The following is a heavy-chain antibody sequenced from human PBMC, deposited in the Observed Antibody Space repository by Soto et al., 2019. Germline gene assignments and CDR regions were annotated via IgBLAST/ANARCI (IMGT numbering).Heavy chain of an antibody. V-gene: IGHV3-30-3*01. J-gene: IGHJ6*02. CDR2: ISYDGSTK. Sequence: QVQLVESGGGVVQPGGSLRFSCAASEFTLSPYSIHWVRQPPGRGLEWVALISYDGSTKYYADSVKGRFTISRDNSKNTLFLQMNRLRGEDTAVYYCARDSRMDVWGQGTTVTVSS. CDR1: EFTLSPYS. CDR3: ARDSRMDV.